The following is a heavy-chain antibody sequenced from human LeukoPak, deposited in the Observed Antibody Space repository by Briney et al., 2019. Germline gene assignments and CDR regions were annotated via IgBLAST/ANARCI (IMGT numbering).Heavy chain of an antibody. CDR2: ISWNSGSI. J-gene: IGHJ6*02. CDR1: GFTFSSYS. Sequence: GGSLRLSCAASGFTFSSYSMNWVRQAPGKGLEWVSGISWNSGSIGYADSVKGRFTISRDNAKNSLYLQMNSLRAEDTALYYCAKDRTTVTVLWSRPYYYYHGMDVWGQGTTVTVSS. V-gene: IGHV3-9*01. D-gene: IGHD4-17*01. CDR3: AKDRTTVTVLWSRPYYYYHGMDV.